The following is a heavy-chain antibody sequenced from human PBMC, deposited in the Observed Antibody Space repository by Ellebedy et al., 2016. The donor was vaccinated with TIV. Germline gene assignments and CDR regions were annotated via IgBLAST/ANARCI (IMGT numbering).Heavy chain of an antibody. Sequence: GESLKISCAVSEFTVSYNYMNWVRQAPGKGPEWVSSIYTDDSTYYADSVKGRFTISRDNSKNNLYLQMNSLRTEDTAVYYCARASFYDVDLSGWYFDLWGRGTLITVSS. J-gene: IGHJ2*01. V-gene: IGHV3-66*01. CDR2: IYTDDST. CDR3: ARASFYDVDLSGWYFDL. D-gene: IGHD3-10*02. CDR1: EFTVSYNY.